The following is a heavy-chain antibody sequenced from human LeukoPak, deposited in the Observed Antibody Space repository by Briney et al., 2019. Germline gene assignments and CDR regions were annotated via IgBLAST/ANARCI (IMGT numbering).Heavy chain of an antibody. Sequence: PSETLSLTCTVSGGSVSGHYWSWIRQAPGGGLEWLGYIHYTGYTNYSPSLKSRVTIAVDTSENSLSLKLSSVAAADTAVYYCARVSNGSSGRATLTSHPFDFWGQGTLVTVSS. V-gene: IGHV4-59*02. D-gene: IGHD5-24*01. CDR1: GGSVSGHY. CDR3: ARVSNGSSGRATLTSHPFDF. CDR2: IHYTGYT. J-gene: IGHJ4*02.